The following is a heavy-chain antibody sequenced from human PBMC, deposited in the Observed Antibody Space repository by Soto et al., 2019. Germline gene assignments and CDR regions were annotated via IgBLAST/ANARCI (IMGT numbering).Heavy chain of an antibody. CDR2: ISSSSSYT. CDR3: ARDLNNYDFWSGYLDSDWFDP. V-gene: IGHV3-11*06. D-gene: IGHD3-3*01. CDR1: VFTFSDYY. Sequence: PWWSLRLSCSASVFTFSDYYMSWIRQAPGKGLEWVSYISSSSSYTNYADSVKGRFTISRDNAKNSLYLQMNSLRAEDTAVYYCARDLNNYDFWSGYLDSDWFDPWGQGTLVTVSS. J-gene: IGHJ5*02.